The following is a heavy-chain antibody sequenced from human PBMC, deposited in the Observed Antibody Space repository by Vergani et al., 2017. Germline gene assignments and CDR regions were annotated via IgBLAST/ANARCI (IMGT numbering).Heavy chain of an antibody. V-gene: IGHV3-23*01. CDR2: ISGSGVSA. CDR1: EFTFSNYA. D-gene: IGHD3-10*01. Sequence: EVQLLESGGGLVQPGGSLRLTCAASEFTFSNYAMNGVRQAPGKGLEWVSGISGSGVSAYYTDSVKGRFTISRDNSKNMLFLQMNNLRTEDTAIYYCAKQYFVSGNYLFDYWGQGTLVTVSS. CDR3: AKQYFVSGNYLFDY. J-gene: IGHJ4*02.